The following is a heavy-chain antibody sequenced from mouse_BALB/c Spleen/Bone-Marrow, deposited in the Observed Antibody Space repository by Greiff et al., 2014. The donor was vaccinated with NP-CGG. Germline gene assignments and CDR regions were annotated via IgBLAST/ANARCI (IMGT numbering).Heavy chain of an antibody. V-gene: IGHV1-54*01. CDR3: ARELVRGMDY. Sequence: VNLVESGAELVRPGTSVKVSCKASGYAFTNYWIEWIKQRPGQGLEWIGVINPGSGGINYNEKFKGKATLTADKSSSTAYMQRSSLTSDDSAVYFCARELVRGMDYWGQGTSVTVSA. J-gene: IGHJ4*01. D-gene: IGHD1-1*01. CDR2: INPGSGGI. CDR1: GYAFTNYW.